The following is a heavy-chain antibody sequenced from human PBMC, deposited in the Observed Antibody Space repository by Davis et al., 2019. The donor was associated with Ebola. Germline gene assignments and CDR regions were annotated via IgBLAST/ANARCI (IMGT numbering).Heavy chain of an antibody. CDR1: GFTFSSYS. CDR2: ISSSSSTI. D-gene: IGHD2-15*01. Sequence: GESLKISCAASGFTFSSYSMNWVRQAPGKGLEWVSYISSSSSTIYYADSVKGRFTISRDNAKNSLYLQMNSLRDEDTAVYYCAKGDCSGGICYPDYWGQGTLVTVSS. V-gene: IGHV3-48*02. J-gene: IGHJ4*02. CDR3: AKGDCSGGICYPDY.